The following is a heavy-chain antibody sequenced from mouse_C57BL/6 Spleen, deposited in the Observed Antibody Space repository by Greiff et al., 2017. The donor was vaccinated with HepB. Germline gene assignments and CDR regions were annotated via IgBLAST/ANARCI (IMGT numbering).Heavy chain of an antibody. CDR1: GFNIKDYY. CDR2: IDPEDGDT. D-gene: IGHD1-1*01. J-gene: IGHJ4*01. V-gene: IGHV14-2*01. CDR3: AISVVATDYAMDY. Sequence: VQLQQSGAELVKPGASVKLSCTASGFNIKDYYMHWVKQRTEQGLEWIGSIDPEDGDTKYAQKFQGKATITADKSSNTAYLQLSSLTSADTAVYYCAISVVATDYAMDYWGQGTSVTVSS.